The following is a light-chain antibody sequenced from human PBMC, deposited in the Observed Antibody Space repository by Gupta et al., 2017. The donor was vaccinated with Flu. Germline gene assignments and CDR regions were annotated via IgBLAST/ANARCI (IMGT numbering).Light chain of an antibody. J-gene: IGKJ4*02. CDR1: EDINCW. CDR3: QQAKSFPLT. Sequence: PSSLPASVGDRLTITCRASEDINCWVAWFQQKPGQAPNLLIYEATAWHTGVPVRFSGSGFGTEFNLPISSPLPEDFATYYCQQAKSFPLTFGRGTKVEIK. V-gene: IGKV1-12*01. CDR2: EAT.